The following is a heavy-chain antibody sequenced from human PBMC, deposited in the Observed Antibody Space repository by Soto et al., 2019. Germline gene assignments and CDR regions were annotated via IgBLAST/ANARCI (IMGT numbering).Heavy chain of an antibody. J-gene: IGHJ4*02. CDR1: GYNFVAYY. Sequence: ASVKVSCKASGYNFVAYYMHWVRQAPGQGLEWMGWINPSSGATNFAERFQGRVTMTSDTSISTFYMEIKRLNSDDTAVYFCAKYRQYGDYGCNFDYWGQGTLVTVSS. D-gene: IGHD2-21*02. V-gene: IGHV1-2*02. CDR3: AKYRQYGDYGCNFDY. CDR2: INPSSGAT.